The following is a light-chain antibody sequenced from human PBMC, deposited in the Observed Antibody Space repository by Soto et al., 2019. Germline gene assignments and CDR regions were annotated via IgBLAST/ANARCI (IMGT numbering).Light chain of an antibody. Sequence: QSALTQPASVSGSPGQSITIFCTGTSSDVGAYKFVSWYRHHPGRAPQVMIYEVTNRPLGVPDRFSGSKSGNAASLTVSGLQAEDEADYYCSSYAGSNYPYVFGTGTKLTVL. CDR3: SSYAGSNYPYV. CDR1: SSDVGAYKF. V-gene: IGLV2-8*01. CDR2: EVT. J-gene: IGLJ1*01.